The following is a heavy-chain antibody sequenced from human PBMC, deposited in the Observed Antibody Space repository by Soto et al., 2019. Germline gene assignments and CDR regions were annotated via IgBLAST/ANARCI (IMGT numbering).Heavy chain of an antibody. CDR2: IYHSGST. Sequence: QVQLQESGPGLVKPSGTLSLTCAVSGGSISSSDWWTWVRQPPGKGLEWIWEIYHSGSTTYNPSLTSPFTISVAKSKNQFALKLGSVTAADTAVYYCARSVSGGMDVWGQGTTVPVSS. V-gene: IGHV4-4*02. D-gene: IGHD4-4*01. CDR1: GGSISSSDW. CDR3: ARSVSGGMDV. J-gene: IGHJ6*02.